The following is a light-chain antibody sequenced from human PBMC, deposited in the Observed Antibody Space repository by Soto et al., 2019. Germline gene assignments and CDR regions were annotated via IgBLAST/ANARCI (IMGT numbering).Light chain of an antibody. CDR1: QSISSW. CDR3: QQYET. Sequence: DIQMTQSPSTLSASVGDRVTISCRASQSISSWLAWYQQKPGKAPKLLIYDASSLKSGVPSRFSGSGSGTEFTLTISSLQPDDFATYYCQQYETFGQGTKV. V-gene: IGKV1-5*01. J-gene: IGKJ1*01. CDR2: DAS.